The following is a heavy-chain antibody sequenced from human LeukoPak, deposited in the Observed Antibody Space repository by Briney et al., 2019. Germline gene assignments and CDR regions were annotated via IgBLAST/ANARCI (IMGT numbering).Heavy chain of an antibody. CDR3: ARGYCSTTSCYGGDN. J-gene: IGHJ4*02. CDR2: IYYSGNT. CDR1: GGSISNSSYY. V-gene: IGHV4-39*01. Sequence: PSETLSLTCAVSGGSISNSSYYWGWIRQPPGKGLEWIGNIYYSGNTYYNPSLKSRVTISVDTSKNQFSLKLSSVTAADTAVYYCARGYCSTTSCYGGDNWGQGTLVTVSS. D-gene: IGHD2-2*01.